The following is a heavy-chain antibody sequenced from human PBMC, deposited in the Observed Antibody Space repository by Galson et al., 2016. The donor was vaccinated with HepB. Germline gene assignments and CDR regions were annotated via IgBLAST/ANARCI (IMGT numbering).Heavy chain of an antibody. V-gene: IGHV2-5*01. CDR3: AHRRTSADYGSGKDHYFDY. CDR2: IYWNDDK. Sequence: PALVKPTQTLTLTCTFSGFSLSSSGVGVGWIRQSPGKALEWFALIYWNDDKRYSPSLKSRLTITKDTSENQVVLTLTNMDPVDTATYYCAHRRTSADYGSGKDHYFDYWGQGTLVTVSS. CDR1: GFSLSSSGVG. D-gene: IGHD3-10*01. J-gene: IGHJ4*02.